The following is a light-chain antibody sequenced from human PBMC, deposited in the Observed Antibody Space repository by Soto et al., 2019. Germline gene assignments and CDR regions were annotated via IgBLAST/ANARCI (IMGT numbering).Light chain of an antibody. CDR3: ALYMGSGIWV. Sequence: QAVVTQEPSFSVSPGETVTLTCGLNSGSVSTNYYPSWYQQTPGQPPRTLMYSTNTRSSGVPDRFSGSILGNKXALTITGAQADDEADYSCALYMGSGIWVFGGGTKLTVL. V-gene: IGLV8-61*01. CDR1: SGSVSTNYY. CDR2: STN. J-gene: IGLJ3*02.